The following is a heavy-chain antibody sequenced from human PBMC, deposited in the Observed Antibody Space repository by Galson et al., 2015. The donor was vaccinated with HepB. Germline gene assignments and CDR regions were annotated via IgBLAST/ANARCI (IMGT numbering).Heavy chain of an antibody. Sequence: SVKVSCKASGYTFTSYGISWVRQAPGQGLEWMGWISAYNGNTNYAQKLQGRVTMTTDTSTSTAYMELRSLRAEDTAVYYCAKARTLNCSGGSCYSYYYYYYMDVWGKGTTVTVSS. CDR3: AKARTLNCSGGSCYSYYYYYYMDV. V-gene: IGHV1-18*01. CDR2: ISAYNGNT. D-gene: IGHD2-15*01. CDR1: GYTFTSYG. J-gene: IGHJ6*03.